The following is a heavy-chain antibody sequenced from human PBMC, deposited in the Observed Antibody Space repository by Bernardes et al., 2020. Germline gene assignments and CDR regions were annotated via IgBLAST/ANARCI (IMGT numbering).Heavy chain of an antibody. CDR3: ARDLWGFGELTWSYYYYYGMDV. CDR1: GFTFSSYC. J-gene: IGHJ6*02. CDR2: IKEDGSEK. D-gene: IGHD3-10*01. Sequence: GGSLRLSCAASGFTFSSYCMSWVRRAPGKGLEWVDNIKEDGSEKYYVDSVKGRFTISRDNAKNSLYLQMNSLRAEDTAVYYCARDLWGFGELTWSYYYYYGMDVWGQGTTVTVSS. V-gene: IGHV3-7*01.